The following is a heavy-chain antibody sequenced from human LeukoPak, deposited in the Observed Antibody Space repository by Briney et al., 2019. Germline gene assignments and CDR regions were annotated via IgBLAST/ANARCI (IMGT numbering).Heavy chain of an antibody. CDR3: ATATRWGSGSYYEY. CDR2: FDPEDGET. CDR1: GYTLTELS. J-gene: IGHJ4*02. Sequence: ASVKVSCKVSGYTLTELSMHWVRQAPGKGLEWMGGFDPEDGETIYAQKFQGRVTMTEDTSTDTAYMELSSLRSEDTAVYYCATATRWGSGSYYEYWGQGTLVTVSS. V-gene: IGHV1-24*01. D-gene: IGHD3-10*01.